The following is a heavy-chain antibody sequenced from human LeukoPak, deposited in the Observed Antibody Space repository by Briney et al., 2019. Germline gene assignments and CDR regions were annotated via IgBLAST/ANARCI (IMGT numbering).Heavy chain of an antibody. D-gene: IGHD4-17*01. Sequence: PSETLSLTCAVYGGSFSGYYWSWIRQPPGKGLEWIGETNHSGSTNYNPSLKSRVTISVDTSKNQFSLKLSSVTAADTAVYYCAREVTTNHYYFDYWGQGTLVTVSS. V-gene: IGHV4-34*01. CDR1: GGSFSGYY. CDR3: AREVTTNHYYFDY. J-gene: IGHJ4*02. CDR2: TNHSGST.